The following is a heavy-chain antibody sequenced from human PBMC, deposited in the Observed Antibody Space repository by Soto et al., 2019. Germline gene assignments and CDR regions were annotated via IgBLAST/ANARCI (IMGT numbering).Heavy chain of an antibody. J-gene: IGHJ4*02. CDR1: GFTFTTCA. CDR3: AMYGGGRCYQPLDY. D-gene: IGHD2-15*01. V-gene: IGHV3-23*01. Sequence: EVQLLESGGGLVQPGESLSLSCAASGFTFTTCAMSWVRQAPGKGLEWVAAISGSDDSTYYADSVKGRFTISRDNSNKTMNRKMISMSDEDMDIYYCAMYGGGRCYQPLDYWGQGTLVTVSS. CDR2: ISGSDDST.